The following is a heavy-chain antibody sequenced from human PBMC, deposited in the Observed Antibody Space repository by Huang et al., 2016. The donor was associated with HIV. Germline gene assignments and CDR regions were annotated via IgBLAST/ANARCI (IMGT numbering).Heavy chain of an antibody. V-gene: IGHV1-3*01. CDR1: GYIFTTYS. D-gene: IGHD2-2*03. J-gene: IGHJ3*01. CDR2: VNAGNGSM. Sequence: QVQLVQSGAEFKKTGASLKLSCAASGYIFTTYSIHWFRRVPGQSLQWLGWVNAGNGSMPFLQSCNGRVILSRDLSAATFYMQLSGLTADDTATYFCARAARGDGYHGAFDVWGQGTMVTV. CDR3: ARAARGDGYHGAFDV.